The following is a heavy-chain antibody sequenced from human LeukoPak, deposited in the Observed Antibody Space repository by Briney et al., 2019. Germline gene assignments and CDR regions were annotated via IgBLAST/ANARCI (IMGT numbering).Heavy chain of an antibody. CDR2: IYYSGST. D-gene: IGHD2-15*01. Sequence: SETLSLTCTVSGGSISSYYWSWIRQPPGKGLEWNGYIYYSGSTNYNPSLKSRVTISVDTSKNQFTLKLSSVTAADTAVYYCARGARYCSGGSCSDYWGQGTLVTVSS. CDR3: ARGARYCSGGSCSDY. V-gene: IGHV4-59*01. J-gene: IGHJ4*02. CDR1: GGSISSYY.